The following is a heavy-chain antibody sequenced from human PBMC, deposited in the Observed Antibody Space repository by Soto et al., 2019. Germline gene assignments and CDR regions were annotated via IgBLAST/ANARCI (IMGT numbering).Heavy chain of an antibody. CDR1: GYTFINYY. Sequence: ASVKVSCKASGYTFINYYMHWVRQAPGQGLEWMGIINPNGGSTTYAQKFQGRVTLTRDTSTNTVNMELSSLRSEDTAVYYCARDDVVPAARGSGYYYYGMDVWGQGTTVTVSS. CDR2: INPNGGST. D-gene: IGHD2-2*01. CDR3: ARDDVVPAARGSGYYYYGMDV. J-gene: IGHJ6*02. V-gene: IGHV1-46*01.